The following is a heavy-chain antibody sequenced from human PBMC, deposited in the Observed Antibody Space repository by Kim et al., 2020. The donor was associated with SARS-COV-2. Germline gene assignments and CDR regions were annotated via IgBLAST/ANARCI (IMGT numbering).Heavy chain of an antibody. CDR3: VRGGAGQVWDS. V-gene: IGHV3-48*02. Sequence: GGSLRLSCVGSGFDFSDFNMNWVRQAPGKGLEWVSRITKTSDIRYADSVKGRFIVSRDNAKNSVFLQMNSLRDEDTAVYFCVRGGAGQVWDSWGQGTLVTASS. CDR2: ITKTSDI. J-gene: IGHJ4*02. D-gene: IGHD1-26*01. CDR1: GFDFSDFN.